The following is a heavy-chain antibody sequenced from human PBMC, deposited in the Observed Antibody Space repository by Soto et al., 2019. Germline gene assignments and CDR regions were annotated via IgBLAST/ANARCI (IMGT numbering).Heavy chain of an antibody. J-gene: IGHJ6*03. Sequence: SETLSLTCTVSGGSISSSSYYWGWIRQPPGKGLEWIGSIYYSGSTYYNPSLKSRVTISVDTSKNQFSLKLSSVTAADTAVYYCARHPTVTTLYAYYYYYYMDVWGKGTTVTV. V-gene: IGHV4-39*01. CDR3: ARHPTVTTLYAYYYYYYMDV. CDR1: GGSISSSSYY. CDR2: IYYSGST. D-gene: IGHD4-17*01.